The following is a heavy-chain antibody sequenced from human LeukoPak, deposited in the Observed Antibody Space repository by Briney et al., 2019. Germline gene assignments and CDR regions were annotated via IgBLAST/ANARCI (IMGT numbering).Heavy chain of an antibody. CDR3: ARDRFYYDGLDYPYSDAFDI. V-gene: IGHV4-61*02. Sequence: ASQTLSLTCTVSGGSISSGSYYWSWIRQPAGKGLEWIGRIYTSGSTNYNPSLKSRVTISVDTSKNQFSLKLSSVTAADTAVYYCARDRFYYDGLDYPYSDAFDIWGQGTMVTVSS. J-gene: IGHJ3*02. D-gene: IGHD3-22*01. CDR1: GGSISSGSYY. CDR2: IYTSGST.